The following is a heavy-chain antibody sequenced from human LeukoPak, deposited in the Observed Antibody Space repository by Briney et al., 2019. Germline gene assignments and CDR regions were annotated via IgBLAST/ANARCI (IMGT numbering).Heavy chain of an antibody. D-gene: IGHD1-1*01. J-gene: IGHJ4*02. CDR3: ARVHLGNVFDY. CDR2: IYYSGST. CDR1: GGSISSGGYY. Sequence: SETLSLTCTVSGGSISSGGYYWSWIRQHPGKGLEWIGYIYYSGSTYYNPSLKSRVTISVDRSKNQFSLKLSSVTAADTAVYYCARVHLGNVFDYWGQGTLVTVSS. V-gene: IGHV4-31*03.